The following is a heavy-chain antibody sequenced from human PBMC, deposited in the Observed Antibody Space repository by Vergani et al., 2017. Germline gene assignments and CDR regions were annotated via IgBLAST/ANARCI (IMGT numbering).Heavy chain of an antibody. D-gene: IGHD6-19*01. CDR3: ARDQEQGLVH. J-gene: IGHJ4*02. CDR2: IWYDGSNK. V-gene: IGHV3-33*01. Sequence: VQLVESGGGVVQPGRSLRLSCAASGFTFSSYGMHWVRQAPGKGLGWVAVIWYDGSNKYYADSVKGRFTISRDNSKNTLYLQMNSLRAEDTAVYYCARDQEQGLVHWGQGTLVTVSS. CDR1: GFTFSSYG.